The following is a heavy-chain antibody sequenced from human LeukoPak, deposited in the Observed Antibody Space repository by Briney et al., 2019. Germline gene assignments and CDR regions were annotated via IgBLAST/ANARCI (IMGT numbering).Heavy chain of an antibody. CDR2: IYHSGSI. J-gene: IGHJ4*02. CDR1: GCSISSGYY. D-gene: IGHD6-6*01. Sequence: SETLSLTCTVSGCSISSGYYWGWIRQPPGKGLEWIGSIYHSGSIYYNPSLKSRVTISVDTSKNQFSLKLSSVTAADTAVYYCARDQLAARGFDYWGQGTLVTVSS. V-gene: IGHV4-38-2*02. CDR3: ARDQLAARGFDY.